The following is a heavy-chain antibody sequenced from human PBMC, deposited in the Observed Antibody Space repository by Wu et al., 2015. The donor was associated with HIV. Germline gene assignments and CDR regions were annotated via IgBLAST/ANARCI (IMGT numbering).Heavy chain of an antibody. Sequence: QVQLVQSGAEVKKPGASVKVSCKASGYTFTGYYMHWVRQAPGQGLEWMGWINPNSGGTNYAQKFQGRVTMTRDTSISTAYMEPSRLRSDDTAVYYCARDSSFIVGADGAFDIWGQGTMVTVSS. D-gene: IGHD1-26*01. CDR3: ARDSSFIVGADGAFDI. J-gene: IGHJ3*02. CDR2: INPNSGGT. V-gene: IGHV1-2*02. CDR1: GYTFTGYY.